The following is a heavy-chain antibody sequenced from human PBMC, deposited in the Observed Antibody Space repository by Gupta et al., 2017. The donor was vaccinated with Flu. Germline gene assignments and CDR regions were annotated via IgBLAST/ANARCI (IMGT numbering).Heavy chain of an antibody. CDR1: TFSNDA. CDR3: AKGGIGSSGVDC. Sequence: TFSNDAMTWCRQAPGKGLEWVSSLRDGGDNTYYAASVKGRFTISRDNSKNTLCLQMNSLTVEDTALYYCAKGGIGSSGVDCWGQGTLVTVSS. D-gene: IGHD2-15*01. CDR2: LRDGGDNT. V-gene: IGHV3-23*01. J-gene: IGHJ4*02.